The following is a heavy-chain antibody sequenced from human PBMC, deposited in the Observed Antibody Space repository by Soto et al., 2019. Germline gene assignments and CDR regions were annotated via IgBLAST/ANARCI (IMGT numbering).Heavy chain of an antibody. D-gene: IGHD6-13*01. CDR1: GFTFDDYA. CDR3: VKDESINWYSGHFRH. CDR2: INWNSGSI. J-gene: IGHJ1*01. V-gene: IGHV3-9*01. Sequence: EVQLVESGGGLVQPGRSLRLSCAASGFTFDDYAMHWVRQFPGKGLEWVSGINWNSGSIGYADSVKGRFAISRDNAKNSLNLQMNSLRAEDTAFYYCVKDESINWYSGHFRHWGQGTLVTVSS.